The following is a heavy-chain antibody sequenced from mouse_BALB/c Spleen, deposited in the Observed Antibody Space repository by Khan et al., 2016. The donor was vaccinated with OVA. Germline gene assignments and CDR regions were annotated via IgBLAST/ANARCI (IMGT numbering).Heavy chain of an antibody. CDR2: ISTYYGDS. Sequence: QVQLQQSGAELVRPGVSVKISCKGSGYIFTDFSMHWVKRSHAKSLEWIGVISTYYGDSIYNQNFKDKATLTVEKSASTAYMELARLTSEDSATYYCARVRYNDRFAYWGQGTLVTVSA. V-gene: IGHV1S137*01. CDR1: GYIFTDFS. J-gene: IGHJ3*01. D-gene: IGHD1-3*01. CDR3: ARVRYNDRFAY.